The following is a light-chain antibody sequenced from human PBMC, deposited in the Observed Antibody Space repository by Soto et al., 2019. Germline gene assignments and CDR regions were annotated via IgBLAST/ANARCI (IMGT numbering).Light chain of an antibody. V-gene: IGLV2-23*01. Sequence: QSALTQPASVSGSPGQSITISCTGTSXDVGTYSLVSWYQQHPGRAPKLMIYEDNKRPSGVSNRFSGSKSGNTASLTISGLQAEDEADYYCCSYAGSSTYVFGIGTKVTVL. CDR3: CSYAGSSTYV. J-gene: IGLJ1*01. CDR2: EDN. CDR1: SXDVGTYSL.